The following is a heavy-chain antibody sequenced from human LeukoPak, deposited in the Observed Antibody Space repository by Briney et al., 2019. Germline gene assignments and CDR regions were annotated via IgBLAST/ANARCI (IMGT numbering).Heavy chain of an antibody. CDR2: IYSDNT. CDR1: GLTFSSHG. V-gene: IGHV3-53*01. Sequence: PGGSLRLSCAASGLTFSSHGMSWVRQAPGKGLEWVSFIYSDNTHYSDSVKGRFTISRDNSKNTLYLQMNSLRAEDTAVYYCARRAGAYSHPYDYWGQGTLVTVSS. D-gene: IGHD4/OR15-4a*01. J-gene: IGHJ4*02. CDR3: ARRAGAYSHPYDY.